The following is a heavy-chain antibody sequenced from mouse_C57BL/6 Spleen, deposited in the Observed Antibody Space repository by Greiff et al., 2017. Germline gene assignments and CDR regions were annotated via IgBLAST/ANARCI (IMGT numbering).Heavy chain of an antibody. V-gene: IGHV1-7*01. CDR1: GYTFTSYW. CDR3: ARGQVATDYAMDY. Sequence: VKLMESGAELAKPGASVKLSCKASGYTFTSYWMHWVKQRPGQGLEWIGYINPSSGYTKYNQKFKDKATLTADKSSSTAYMQLSSLTYEDSAVYYCARGQVATDYAMDYWGQGTSVTVSS. J-gene: IGHJ4*01. D-gene: IGHD1-1*01. CDR2: INPSSGYT.